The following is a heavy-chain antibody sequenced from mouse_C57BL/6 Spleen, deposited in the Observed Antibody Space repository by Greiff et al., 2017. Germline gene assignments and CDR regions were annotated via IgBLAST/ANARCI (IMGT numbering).Heavy chain of an antibody. J-gene: IGHJ1*03. Sequence: QVHVKQPGAELARPGASVKLSCKASGYTFTNYGISWVKQRTGQGLEWIGEIYPRSGNTNYNEKFKGKATLAADKSSSTAYMELRSLTSEDSAVYFCARAGYYGSSWYFYVWGTGTTVTVAS. CDR1: GYTFTNYG. D-gene: IGHD1-1*01. V-gene: IGHV1-81*01. CDR2: IYPRSGNT. CDR3: ARAGYYGSSWYFYV.